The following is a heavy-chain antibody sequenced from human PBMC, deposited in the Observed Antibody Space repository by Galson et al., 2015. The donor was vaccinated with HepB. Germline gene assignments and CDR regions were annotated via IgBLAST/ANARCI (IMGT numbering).Heavy chain of an antibody. D-gene: IGHD3-22*01. J-gene: IGHJ4*02. CDR2: IRYGGSNK. Sequence: SLRLSCAASGFTSSSYGMHWVRQAPGKGLEWVAFIRYGGSNKYYADSVKGRFTISRDNSKNTLYLQMNSLRAEDTAVYYCAKGQTYYYDSSGYGRWGQGTLVTVSS. V-gene: IGHV3-30*02. CDR1: GFTSSSYG. CDR3: AKGQTYYYDSSGYGR.